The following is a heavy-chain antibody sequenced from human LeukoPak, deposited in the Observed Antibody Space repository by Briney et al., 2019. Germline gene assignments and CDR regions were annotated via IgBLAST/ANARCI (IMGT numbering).Heavy chain of an antibody. D-gene: IGHD2-2*01. V-gene: IGHV3-30*02. Sequence: PSGTLSLTCAVSGGSISSSNWWSWVRQPPGKGLEWVAFIRYDGSNKFYADSVKGRFTISRDNSKNTLYLQMNSLRAEDTAVYYCAKTRSDYYFYYMDVWGKGTTVTVSS. CDR1: GGSISSSNW. J-gene: IGHJ6*03. CDR2: IRYDGSNK. CDR3: AKTRSDYYFYYMDV.